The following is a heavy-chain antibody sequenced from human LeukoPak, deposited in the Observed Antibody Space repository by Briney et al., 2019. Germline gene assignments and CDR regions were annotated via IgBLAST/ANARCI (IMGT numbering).Heavy chain of an antibody. V-gene: IGHV3-11*01. CDR1: GFTFSDYY. D-gene: IGHD3-22*01. CDR3: ARVRYYYDSSGSALDAFDI. J-gene: IGHJ3*02. CDR2: ISSSGSTI. Sequence: GGSLRLSCAASGFTFSDYYMSWIRQAPGKGLEWVSYISSSGSTIYYADSVKGRFTISRDNAKNSLYLQMSSLRAEDTAVYYCARVRYYYDSSGSALDAFDIWGQGTMVTVSS.